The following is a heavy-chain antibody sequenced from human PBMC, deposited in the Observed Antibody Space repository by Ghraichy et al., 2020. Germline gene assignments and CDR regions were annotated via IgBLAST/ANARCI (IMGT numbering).Heavy chain of an antibody. Sequence: GGSLRLSCAASGFTFSSYAMSWVRQAPGKGLEWVSAISGSGGSTYYADSVKGRFTISRDNSKNTLYLQMNSLRAEDTAVYYCAKRGFSIVVVPAADGMDVWGQGTTVTVSS. CDR2: ISGSGGST. D-gene: IGHD2-2*01. CDR3: AKRGFSIVVVPAADGMDV. J-gene: IGHJ6*02. CDR1: GFTFSSYA. V-gene: IGHV3-23*01.